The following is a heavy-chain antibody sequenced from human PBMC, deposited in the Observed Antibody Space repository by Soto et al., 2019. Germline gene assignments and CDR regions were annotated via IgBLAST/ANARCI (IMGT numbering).Heavy chain of an antibody. CDR2: ISTYNGNT. D-gene: IGHD2-2*01. CDR1: GYTFTSYG. CDR3: ARDRGSTAWYSFDY. Sequence: QVPLVQSGAEVKKPGASMKVACKASGYTFTSYGISWVRQAPGQGLEWMGWISTYNGNTNYAQKLQDRVTMTTDTSTSTAYMELRSLRSDDTAVYYCARDRGSTAWYSFDYWGQGTLVTVSS. J-gene: IGHJ4*02. V-gene: IGHV1-18*01.